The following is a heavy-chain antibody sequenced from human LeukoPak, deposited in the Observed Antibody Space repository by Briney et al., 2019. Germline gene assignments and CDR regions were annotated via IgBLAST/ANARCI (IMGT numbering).Heavy chain of an antibody. D-gene: IGHD2-2*01. J-gene: IGHJ5*02. CDR1: GYTFTGYC. Sequence: ASVKVSCKASGYTFTGYCMHWVRQAPGQGLEWMGWINPNSGGTNYAQKFQGRVTMTRDTSISTAYMELSRLRSDDTAVYYCARDCPHQLLSMPYNRFDPWGQGTLVTVSS. CDR2: INPNSGGT. V-gene: IGHV1-2*02. CDR3: ARDCPHQLLSMPYNRFDP.